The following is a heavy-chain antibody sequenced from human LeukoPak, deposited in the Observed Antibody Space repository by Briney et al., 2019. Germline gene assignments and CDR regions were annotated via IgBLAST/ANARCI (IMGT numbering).Heavy chain of an antibody. J-gene: IGHJ6*02. CDR3: AKVPYPDYGSWRPPFMDV. CDR1: GFTFSSYA. Sequence: GGSLRLSCAASGFTFSSYALSWVRQAPGKGLEWVSTISDTSTNTYYADSVTGRFTISRDNSMNTLYLQMNSLRAEDTAIYFCAKVPYPDYGSWRPPFMDVWGQGTTVAVSS. CDR2: ISDTSTNT. D-gene: IGHD3-10*01. V-gene: IGHV3-23*01.